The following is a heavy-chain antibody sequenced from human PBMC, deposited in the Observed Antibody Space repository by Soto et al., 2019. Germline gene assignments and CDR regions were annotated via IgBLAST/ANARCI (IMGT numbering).Heavy chain of an antibody. CDR2: IKYDGSEE. V-gene: IGHV3-7*01. Sequence: PGESLRLSCVVSGFSFISVWMTWVRHAPGKGLECVANIKYDGSEEYYVDSVKGRFTISRDNAKNSLYLQMNSLRDEDSAVYYCVTDLNWQGHWGQGT. CDR3: VTDLNWQGH. J-gene: IGHJ4*02. CDR1: GFSFISVW.